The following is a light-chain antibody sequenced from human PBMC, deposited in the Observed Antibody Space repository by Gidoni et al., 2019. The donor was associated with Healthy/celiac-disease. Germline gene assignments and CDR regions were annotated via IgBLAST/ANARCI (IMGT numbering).Light chain of an antibody. CDR2: AAS. CDR3: QQSYSTPYT. CDR1: QSISSY. J-gene: IGKJ2*01. V-gene: IGKV1-39*01. Sequence: QITQSPSSLSASVGDRVTITCRASQSISSYLDWYQQKPGKAPKLLIYAASSLQSGVPSRFSGSGSGTDFTLTISSLQPDDFATYYCQQSYSTPYTFGQGTKLEIK.